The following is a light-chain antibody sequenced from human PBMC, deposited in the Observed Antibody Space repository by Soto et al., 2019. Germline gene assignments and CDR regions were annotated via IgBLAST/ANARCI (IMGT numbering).Light chain of an antibody. J-gene: IGLJ1*01. CDR2: EVS. V-gene: IGLV2-14*01. CDR3: SSYAGSSNV. CDR1: SSDVGNYNF. Sequence: QSALTQPASVSGSPGQSITISCTGTSSDVGNYNFVSWYQHHPGKVHKLMIYEVSNRPSGVSDRFSGSKSGNTASLTISGLQAADAADYYRSSYAGSSNVFGTGTKVTVL.